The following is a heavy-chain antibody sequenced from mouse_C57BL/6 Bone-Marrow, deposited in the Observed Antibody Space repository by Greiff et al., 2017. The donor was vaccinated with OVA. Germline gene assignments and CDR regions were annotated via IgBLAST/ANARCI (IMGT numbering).Heavy chain of an antibody. CDR3: ARDRGDYDGWFAY. D-gene: IGHD2-4*01. CDR2: ISDGGSYT. CDR1: GFTFSSYA. V-gene: IGHV5-4*01. J-gene: IGHJ3*01. Sequence: EVNLVESGGGLVKPGGSLKLSCAASGFTFSSYAMSWVRQTPEKRLEWVATISDGGSYTYYPDNVKGRFTISRDNAKNNLYLQMSHLKSEDTAMYYCARDRGDYDGWFAYWGQGTLVTVSA.